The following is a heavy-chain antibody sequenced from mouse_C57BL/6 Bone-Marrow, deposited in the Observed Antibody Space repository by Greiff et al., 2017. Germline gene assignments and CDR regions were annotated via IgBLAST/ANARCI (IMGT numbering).Heavy chain of an antibody. D-gene: IGHD1-1*01. CDR1: GYTFTTYP. Sequence: QVQLKQSGAELVKPGASVKMSCKASGYTFTTYPLEWMKQNHGKSLEWIGNFHPYNDDTKYNEKFKGKATLNVEKSSSTVYLELSRLTSDDSAVYYCARNYYGSSSPYFDVWCTGTTVTVSS. CDR3: ARNYYGSSSPYFDV. CDR2: FHPYNDDT. J-gene: IGHJ1*03. V-gene: IGHV1-47*01.